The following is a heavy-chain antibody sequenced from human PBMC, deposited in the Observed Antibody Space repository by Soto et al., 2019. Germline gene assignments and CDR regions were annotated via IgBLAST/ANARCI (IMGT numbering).Heavy chain of an antibody. J-gene: IGHJ5*02. CDR1: GFLFDQYA. V-gene: IGHV3-23*04. D-gene: IGHD2-21*02. Sequence: EVQLVESGGGLVQPGESLRLSCAASGFLFDQYAMHWVRQVPGKGLEWVSSISGSGSNTYYADSVRGRFTVSRDNSKNTLYLEMDSLRAEDTGVYYCAKGDSYSTGNWFDPWGQGTLVSVSS. CDR3: AKGDSYSTGNWFDP. CDR2: ISGSGSNT.